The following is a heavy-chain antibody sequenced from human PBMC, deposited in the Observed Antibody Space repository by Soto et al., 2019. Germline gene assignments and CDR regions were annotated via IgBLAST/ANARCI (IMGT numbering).Heavy chain of an antibody. CDR3: ARVRVQDSSGYYRRWFDP. CDR1: GGSISSGGYS. Sequence: PSETLSLTCAVSGGSISSGGYSWSCIRQPPGKGLEWIGYIYHSGSTYYNPSLKSRVTISVDRSKNQFSLKLSSVTAADTAVYYCARVRVQDSSGYYRRWFDPWGQGTLVTVSS. J-gene: IGHJ5*02. CDR2: IYHSGST. V-gene: IGHV4-30-2*01. D-gene: IGHD3-22*01.